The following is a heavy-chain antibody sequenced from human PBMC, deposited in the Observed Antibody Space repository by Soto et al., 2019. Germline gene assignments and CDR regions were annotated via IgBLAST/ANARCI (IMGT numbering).Heavy chain of an antibody. J-gene: IGHJ4*02. D-gene: IGHD3-22*01. CDR2: ISYDGSYK. CDR1: GFTFSSYG. V-gene: IGHV3-30*18. CDR3: AKDHYDSSGYCQDY. Sequence: QVQLVESGGGVVQPGRSLRLSCAASGFTFSSYGMNWVRQAPGKGLEWVALISYDGSYKYYADSVKGRFTISRDSSRNTLYLQMNSLRAEDTAVYYCAKDHYDSSGYCQDYWGQGTLVTVSS.